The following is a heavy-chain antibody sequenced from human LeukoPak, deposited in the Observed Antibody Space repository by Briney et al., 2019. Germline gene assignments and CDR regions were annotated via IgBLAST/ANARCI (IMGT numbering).Heavy chain of an antibody. Sequence: GGSLRLSCAASGFTFSSYGMHWVRQAPGKGLGWVAVISYDGSNKYYADSVKGRFTISRDNSKNTLYLQMNSLRAEDTAVYYCATDAYSSSSWFDYWGQGTLVTVSS. CDR1: GFTFSSYG. CDR2: ISYDGSNK. J-gene: IGHJ4*02. D-gene: IGHD6-6*01. V-gene: IGHV3-30*03. CDR3: ATDAYSSSSWFDY.